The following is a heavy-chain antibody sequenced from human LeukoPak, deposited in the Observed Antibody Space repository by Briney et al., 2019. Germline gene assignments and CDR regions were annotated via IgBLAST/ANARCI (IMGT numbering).Heavy chain of an antibody. CDR3: ARDSSGWYKDY. Sequence: SGTLTLTCAVSGFSISSGYIRGWIRQPPGKGLEWSGSIYNSGSTYYNPSLTSRVTISVDTSKNQFSLKLSSVTAADTAVYYCARDSSGWYKDYCGQGTLVTVSS. V-gene: IGHV4-38-2*02. CDR2: IYNSGST. CDR1: GFSISSGYI. J-gene: IGHJ4*02. D-gene: IGHD6-19*01.